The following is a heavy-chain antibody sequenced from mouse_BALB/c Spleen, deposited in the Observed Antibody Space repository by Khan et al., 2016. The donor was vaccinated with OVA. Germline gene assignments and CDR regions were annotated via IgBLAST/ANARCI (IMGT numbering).Heavy chain of an antibody. V-gene: IGHV5-4*02. J-gene: IGHJ3*01. CDR1: GFTFSDYY. Sequence: EVQLQESGGGLVKPGGSLKLSCAASGFTFSDYYMYWVRQTPEKRLEWVATISAGGSYTYYPDSVKGRFTISRDDAKNNLYMQMNSLTSEDTAMYNCARGYHGDPFAYWGQGTLVTVSA. CDR3: ARGYHGDPFAY. D-gene: IGHD2-13*01. CDR2: ISAGGSYT.